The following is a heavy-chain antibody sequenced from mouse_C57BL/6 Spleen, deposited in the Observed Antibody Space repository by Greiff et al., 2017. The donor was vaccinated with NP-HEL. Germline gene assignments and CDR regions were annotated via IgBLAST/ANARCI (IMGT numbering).Heavy chain of an antibody. CDR3: AKNSYSNYADY. V-gene: IGHV1-64*01. Sequence: VQLQQSGAELVKPGASVKLSCKASGYTFTSYWMHWVKQRPGQGLEWIGMIHPNSGSTNYNEKFKSKATLTVDKSSSTAYMQLSSLTSEDSAVYYCAKNSYSNYADYWGQGTSVTVSS. CDR2: IHPNSGST. D-gene: IGHD2-5*01. CDR1: GYTFTSYW. J-gene: IGHJ4*01.